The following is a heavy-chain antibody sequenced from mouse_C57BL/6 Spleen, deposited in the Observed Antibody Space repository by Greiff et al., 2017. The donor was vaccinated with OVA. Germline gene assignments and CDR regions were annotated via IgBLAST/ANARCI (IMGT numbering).Heavy chain of an antibody. CDR2: IYPGDGDT. CDR3: ARGHLYWYFDV. V-gene: IGHV1-80*01. J-gene: IGHJ1*03. Sequence: LVESGAELVKPGASVKISCKASGYAFSSYWMNWVKQRPGKGLEWIGQIYPGDGDTNYNGKFKGKATLTADKSSSTAYMQLSSLTSEDSAVYFCARGHLYWYFDVWGTGTTVTVSS. D-gene: IGHD3-1*01. CDR1: GYAFSSYW.